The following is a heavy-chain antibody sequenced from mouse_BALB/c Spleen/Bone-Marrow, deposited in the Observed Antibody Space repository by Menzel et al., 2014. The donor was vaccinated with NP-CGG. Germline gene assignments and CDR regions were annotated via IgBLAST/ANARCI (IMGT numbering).Heavy chain of an antibody. V-gene: IGHV1S56*01. CDR3: ARWVVGRDYAMDY. Sequence: VQLQQSGPELVKPGASVRISYKASGYTFTSYYIHWVKQRPGQGLEWIGWIYPGNVNTKYNEKFKGKATLTADKSSSTAYMQLSSLTSEDSAVYFCARWVVGRDYAMDYWGQGTSVTVSS. D-gene: IGHD1-1*01. CDR2: IYPGNVNT. J-gene: IGHJ4*01. CDR1: GYTFTSYY.